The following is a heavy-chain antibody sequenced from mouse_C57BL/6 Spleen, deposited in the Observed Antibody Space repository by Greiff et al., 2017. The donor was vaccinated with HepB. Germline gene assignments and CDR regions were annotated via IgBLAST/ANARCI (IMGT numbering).Heavy chain of an antibody. Sequence: QVQLQQPGAELVRPGTSVKLSCKASGYTFTSYWMHWVKQRPGQGLEWIGVIDPSDSYTNYNQKFKGKATLTVDTSSSTAYMQLSSLTSEDSAVYYCARTTVVSLGDYWGQGTTLTVSS. CDR2: IDPSDSYT. CDR3: ARTTVVSLGDY. CDR1: GYTFTSYW. D-gene: IGHD1-1*01. V-gene: IGHV1-59*01. J-gene: IGHJ2*01.